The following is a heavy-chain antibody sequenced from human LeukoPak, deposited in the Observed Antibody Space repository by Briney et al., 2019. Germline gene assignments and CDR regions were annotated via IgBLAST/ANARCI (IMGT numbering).Heavy chain of an antibody. CDR1: GFTVSSNY. D-gene: IGHD6-13*01. V-gene: IGHV3-66*02. CDR3: ARGAGYSSSWSAFDI. J-gene: IGHJ3*02. Sequence: PGGSLRLSCAASGFTVSSNYMSWVRQAPGEGLEWVSVIYSGGSTYYADSVKGRFTISRDNSKNTLYLQMNSLRAEDTAVYYCARGAGYSSSWSAFDIWGQGTMVTVSS. CDR2: IYSGGST.